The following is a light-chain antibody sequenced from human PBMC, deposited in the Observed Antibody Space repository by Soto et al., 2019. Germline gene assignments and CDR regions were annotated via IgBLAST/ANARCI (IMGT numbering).Light chain of an antibody. CDR2: EVS. J-gene: IGLJ2*01. V-gene: IGLV2-8*01. Sequence: QSVLTPPPSASGSPGQSVTIACTGASSDVGGYSYVSWYQQHPGKAPKLMIYEVSKRPSGVPDRFSGSKSGNTAYLTVSGLQAEDEADYYCSSYGGSNNVVFGGGTKVTVL. CDR1: SSDVGGYSY. CDR3: SSYGGSNNVV.